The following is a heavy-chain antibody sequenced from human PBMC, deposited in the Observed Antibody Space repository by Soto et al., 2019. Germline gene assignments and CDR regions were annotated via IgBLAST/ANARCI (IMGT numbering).Heavy chain of an antibody. CDR3: ARDLEGSSSGWFSVGMDV. D-gene: IGHD6-19*01. Sequence: QVQLVESGGGVVQPGRSLRLSCAASGFTFSSYAMHWVRQAPGKGLEWVAVISYDGSNKYYADSVKGRFTISRDNSKNTLYLQMNSPRAEDTAVYYCARDLEGSSSGWFSVGMDVWGQGTTVTVSS. J-gene: IGHJ6*02. CDR1: GFTFSSYA. CDR2: ISYDGSNK. V-gene: IGHV3-30-3*01.